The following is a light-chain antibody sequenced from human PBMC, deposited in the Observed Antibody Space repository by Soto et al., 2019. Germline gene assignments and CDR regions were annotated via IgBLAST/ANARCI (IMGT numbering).Light chain of an antibody. CDR2: DAS. V-gene: IGKV3-20*01. CDR1: QSVSSSY. CDR3: QQYGSSPIT. J-gene: IGKJ5*01. Sequence: EIVRTQSPATLSGSPGERATLSCRASQSVSSSYLAWYQQKPGQAPRLLISDASGRATGIPDRFSGSGSETDFSLTINGLEAEDFAVYFCQQYGSSPITFGQGTRLEI.